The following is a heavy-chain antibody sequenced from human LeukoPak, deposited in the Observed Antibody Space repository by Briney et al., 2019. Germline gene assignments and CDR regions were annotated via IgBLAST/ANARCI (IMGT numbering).Heavy chain of an antibody. CDR1: GYTLSSYG. Sequence: GASVKVSCKASGYTLSSYGISWVRQAPGQRLEWMGWISAYNGNTNYAQKLQGRVTMTTDTSTSTAYMELRSLRSDDTAVYYCAKSLSGSYHNWFDPWGQGTLVTVSS. V-gene: IGHV1-18*01. D-gene: IGHD3-10*01. CDR2: ISAYNGNT. CDR3: AKSLSGSYHNWFDP. J-gene: IGHJ5*02.